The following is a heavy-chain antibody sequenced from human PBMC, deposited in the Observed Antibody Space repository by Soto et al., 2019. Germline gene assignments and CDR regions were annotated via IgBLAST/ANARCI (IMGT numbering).Heavy chain of an antibody. D-gene: IGHD3-22*01. Sequence: QVHLVESGGGLVKPGGSLRLSCAASGFSFSDYYMNWIRQAPGKGLEWLSYISSTATYTNYADSVRGRFTISRDSAKNSLYLDMNGLRAEDTAVYYCARARLVVEGRFDYWGQGTLVTVSS. CDR2: ISSTATYT. CDR1: GFSFSDYY. CDR3: ARARLVVEGRFDY. V-gene: IGHV3-11*06. J-gene: IGHJ4*02.